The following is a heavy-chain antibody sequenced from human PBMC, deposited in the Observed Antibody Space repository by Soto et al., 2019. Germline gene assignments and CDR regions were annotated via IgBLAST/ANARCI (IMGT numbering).Heavy chain of an antibody. J-gene: IGHJ6*02. V-gene: IGHV1-3*01. CDR2: INAGNGNT. CDR1: GYTFTSYA. Sequence: GASVKVSCKASGYTFTSYAMHWVRQAPGQRLEWMGWINAGNGNTKYSQKFQGRVTITRDTSASTAYMELSSLRSEDTAVYYCARDLAPLYDILTGTTMYVWGQGTTVTVSS. CDR3: ARDLAPLYDILTGTTMYV. D-gene: IGHD3-9*01.